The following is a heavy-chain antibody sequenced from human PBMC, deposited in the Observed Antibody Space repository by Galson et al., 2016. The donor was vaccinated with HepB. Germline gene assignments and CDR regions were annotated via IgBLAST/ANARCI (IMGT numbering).Heavy chain of an antibody. V-gene: IGHV5-51*01. J-gene: IGHJ6*02. Sequence: QSGAEVTKPGESLKISCKGSGYNFPYYWIAWVRQMPGEGLEWMGIISPHDSDIRYNPSFQGHVTISADKSSSTAYLQWSNLETPDTAIYYCARRVGPTSPAFYYFAMDVVGQGTTVTVSS. CDR1: GYNFPYYW. CDR3: ARRVGPTSPAFYYFAMDV. D-gene: IGHD1-26*01. CDR2: ISPHDSDI.